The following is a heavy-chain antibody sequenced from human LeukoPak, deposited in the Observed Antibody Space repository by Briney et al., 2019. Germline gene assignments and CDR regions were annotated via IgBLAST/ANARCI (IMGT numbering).Heavy chain of an antibody. J-gene: IGHJ4*02. V-gene: IGHV3-53*01. Sequence: SGGSLRLSCAASGFTVSSNYMSWVRQAPGKGLEWVSIIYSDGSTYYADSVKGRFTISRDNSKSTLYLQMSSLRADDTAIYYCAKTLYYDILPGYYVNWGQGILVTVSS. CDR1: GFTVSSNY. CDR3: AKTLYYDILPGYYVN. CDR2: IYSDGST. D-gene: IGHD3-9*01.